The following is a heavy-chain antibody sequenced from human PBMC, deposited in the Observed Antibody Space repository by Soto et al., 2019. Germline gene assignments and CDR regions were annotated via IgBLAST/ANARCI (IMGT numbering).Heavy chain of an antibody. J-gene: IGHJ4*02. CDR3: ARDIRGYSRAFDY. CDR2: MFYSGPP. Sequence: PSETLSLTCSVSGGSISCYYWSWIRQAPGKGLEYIGHMFYSGPPNLSPPLKSRVTISLDTSSNQFSLELTSVTAADTAIYYCARDIRGYSRAFDYWGQGTLVTVSS. CDR1: GGSISCYY. D-gene: IGHD5-18*01. V-gene: IGHV4-59*01.